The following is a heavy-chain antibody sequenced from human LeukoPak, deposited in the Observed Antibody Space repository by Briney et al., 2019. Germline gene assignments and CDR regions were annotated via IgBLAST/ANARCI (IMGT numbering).Heavy chain of an antibody. J-gene: IGHJ4*02. CDR2: INPNSGGT. V-gene: IGHV1-2*02. CDR3: ARGFWQQLITPFDY. Sequence: ASVKVSCKASGYTFTGYYMHWVRQAPGQGLEWMGWINPNSGGTNYAQKFQGKVTITADKSTSTAYMELSSLRSEGTAVYYCARGFWQQLITPFDYWGQGTLVTVSS. CDR1: GYTFTGYY. D-gene: IGHD6-13*01.